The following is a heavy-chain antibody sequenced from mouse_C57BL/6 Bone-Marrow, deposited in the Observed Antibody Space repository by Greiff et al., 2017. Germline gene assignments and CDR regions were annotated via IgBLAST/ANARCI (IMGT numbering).Heavy chain of an antibody. CDR1: GFTFSDYG. D-gene: IGHD2-4*01. CDR2: ISSGSSTI. V-gene: IGHV5-17*01. J-gene: IGHJ1*03. CDR3: ARGFDNDGSDWYFDV. Sequence: EVKLVESGGGLVKPGGSLKLSCAASGFTFSDYGMHWVRQAPETGLEWVAYISSGSSTIYYADTVKGRFTISRDNAKNTLFLQMTSLRSEDTAMYYCARGFDNDGSDWYFDVWGTGTTVTVSS.